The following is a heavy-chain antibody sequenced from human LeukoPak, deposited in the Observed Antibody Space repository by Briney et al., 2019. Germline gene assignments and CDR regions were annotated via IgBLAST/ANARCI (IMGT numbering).Heavy chain of an antibody. V-gene: IGHV4-61*02. D-gene: IGHD3-9*01. CDR3: ARLYYDILSSYYYFDY. Sequence: PSQTLSLTCSVSGGSISDSSYYWSWTRQPAGKGLEWIGRIYTSGRTNYNPSLRSRVTISVDTSKNLFSLNLTSVTAADTAVYYCARLYYDILSSYYYFDYWGQGTLVTVSS. CDR1: GGSISDSSYY. J-gene: IGHJ4*02. CDR2: IYTSGRT.